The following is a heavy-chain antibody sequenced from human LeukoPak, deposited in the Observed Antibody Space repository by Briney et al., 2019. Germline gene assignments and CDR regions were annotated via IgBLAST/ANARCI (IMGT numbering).Heavy chain of an antibody. CDR3: ARAYDSIAYYFDY. Sequence: SETLSLTCSVSGGPISSHFWSWIRQPPGKGLEWIGYIYYSGSTNYNPSLKSRVTISVATSKNQFSLKLSSVTAADTAVYYCARAYDSIAYYFDYWGQGTLVTVSS. D-gene: IGHD3-22*01. CDR1: GGPISSHF. CDR2: IYYSGST. V-gene: IGHV4-59*11. J-gene: IGHJ4*02.